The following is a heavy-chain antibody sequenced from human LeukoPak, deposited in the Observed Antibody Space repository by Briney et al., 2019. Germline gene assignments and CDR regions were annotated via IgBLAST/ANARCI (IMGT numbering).Heavy chain of an antibody. V-gene: IGHV3-23*01. CDR1: GFTFSSYA. Sequence: GGSLRLSCAASGFTFSSYAMSWVRQAPGKGLEWVSAISGSGDRTYSADSVKGRFTISRDNSKNPLYLQMNSLRAEDTAVYYCAHDYGEHQFDYWGQGTLVTVSS. CDR2: ISGSGDRT. J-gene: IGHJ4*02. CDR3: AHDYGEHQFDY. D-gene: IGHD4-17*01.